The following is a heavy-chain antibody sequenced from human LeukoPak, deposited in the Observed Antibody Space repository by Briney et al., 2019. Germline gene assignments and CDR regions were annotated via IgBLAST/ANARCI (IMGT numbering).Heavy chain of an antibody. CDR2: INPSGGST. Sequence: ASVKVSCKASGYTFTSYYMHWVRQAPGQGLEWMGIINPSGGSTSYAQRFQGRVTMTRDTSTSTVYMELSSLRSEDTAVYYCARGAPNDYGDYTWGYFDYWGQGTLVTVSS. V-gene: IGHV1-46*01. D-gene: IGHD4-17*01. J-gene: IGHJ4*02. CDR3: ARGAPNDYGDYTWGYFDY. CDR1: GYTFTSYY.